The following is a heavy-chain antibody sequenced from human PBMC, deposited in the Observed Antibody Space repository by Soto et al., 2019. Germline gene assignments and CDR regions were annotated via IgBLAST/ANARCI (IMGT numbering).Heavy chain of an antibody. V-gene: IGHV3-23*01. CDR3: AKYCVSTSCYARHFDA. CDR1: GFTFDSHE. J-gene: IGHJ4*02. Sequence: EVHLLESGGGLVQPGGSLRLSCAASGFTFDSHEMSWVRQAPGKGLEWVSTISARGGSTYYAPSVKGRFTVSRDNSKNTLYLQMSSLREEDTALYYCAKYCVSTSCYARHFDAWGQGALVTVSS. CDR2: ISARGGST. D-gene: IGHD2-2*01.